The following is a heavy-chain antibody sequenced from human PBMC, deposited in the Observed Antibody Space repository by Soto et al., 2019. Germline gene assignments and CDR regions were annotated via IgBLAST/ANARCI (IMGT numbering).Heavy chain of an antibody. CDR3: ARDYADYVLGYFDY. V-gene: IGHV3-53*01. D-gene: IGHD4-17*01. Sequence: PGGSLRLSCTASEFALSTYWMHWVRQAPGKGLEWVSVIYSGGSTYYADSVKGRFTISRDNSKNTLYLQMNSLRAEDTAVYYCARDYADYVLGYFDYWGQGTLVTVSS. CDR2: IYSGGST. CDR1: EFALSTYW. J-gene: IGHJ4*02.